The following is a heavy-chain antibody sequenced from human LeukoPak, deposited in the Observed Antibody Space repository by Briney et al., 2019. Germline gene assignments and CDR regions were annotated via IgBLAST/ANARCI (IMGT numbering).Heavy chain of an antibody. CDR2: FSYRGGA. D-gene: IGHD3-10*01. J-gene: IGHJ3*02. CDR1: GGSIGSGSYF. CDR3: ARQVARSLISLRLVSLDSFDI. V-gene: IGHV4-39*07. Sequence: SSETLSLTCTASGGSIGSGSYFWGWIRQPSGKGLEWIGSFSYRGGAYHNPSLASRVTISRDTSTSQFSLKLRSVTAADTAVYYCARQVARSLISLRLVSLDSFDIWGQGTTVTVSS.